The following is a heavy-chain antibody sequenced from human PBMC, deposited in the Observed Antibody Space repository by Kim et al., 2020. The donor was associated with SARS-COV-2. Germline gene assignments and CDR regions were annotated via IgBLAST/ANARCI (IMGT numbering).Heavy chain of an antibody. D-gene: IGHD2-15*01. CDR1: GFTFSTYA. J-gene: IGHJ4*02. Sequence: GGSLRLSCAASGFTFSTYAMSWVRQAPGKGLEWVSGISGSGGSTYYADSVKGRFTISRDNSKNTLYLQMNSLRAEDTAVYYCAKGRTYCSGYSCRFDFWGQGTLVTVSS. CDR3: AKGRTYCSGYSCRFDF. CDR2: ISGSGGST. V-gene: IGHV3-23*01.